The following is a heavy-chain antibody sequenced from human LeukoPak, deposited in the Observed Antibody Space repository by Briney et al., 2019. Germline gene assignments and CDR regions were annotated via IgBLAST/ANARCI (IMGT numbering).Heavy chain of an antibody. CDR2: IYYSGST. V-gene: IGHV4-59*01. CDR3: ARAHSSGRIIDY. Sequence: SETLSLTCTVSGGSMSTYYWSWIRQPPGKGLEWIGYIYYSGSTNYNPSLKSRVTISVDTSKNQFSLKLSSVTAADTAVYYCARAHSSGRIIDYWGQGTLATVSP. J-gene: IGHJ4*02. CDR1: GGSMSTYY. D-gene: IGHD3-22*01.